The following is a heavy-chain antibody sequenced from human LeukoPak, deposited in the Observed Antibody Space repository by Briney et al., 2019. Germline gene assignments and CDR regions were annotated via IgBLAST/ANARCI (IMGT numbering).Heavy chain of an antibody. CDR2: IKQDGIKK. CDR3: AREGMVRGVPDAFDL. CDR1: GFTFSSYW. D-gene: IGHD3-10*01. Sequence: GGSLRLSCAASGFTFSSYWMDWVRQVPGKGPEWVANIKQDGIKKYFLDSVKGRFAISRDNAKNLLYLQMTSLRVEDTAVYYCAREGMVRGVPDAFDLWGQGTMVTVSS. J-gene: IGHJ3*01. V-gene: IGHV3-7*01.